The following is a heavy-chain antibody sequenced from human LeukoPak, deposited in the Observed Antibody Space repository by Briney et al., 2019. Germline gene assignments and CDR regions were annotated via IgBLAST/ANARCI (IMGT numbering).Heavy chain of an antibody. J-gene: IGHJ4*02. D-gene: IGHD3-22*01. CDR2: ISDSGGRT. CDR1: GITLSNYG. Sequence: GGSLRLSCAVSGITLSNYGMSWVRQAPGKGLEWVAGISDSGGRTNYADSVKGRFTISRDNPKNTLYLQMNSLRAEDTAVYFCAKRGVVIRVILVGFHKEAYYFDSSGQGVLVTVSS. V-gene: IGHV3-23*01. CDR3: AKRGVVIRVILVGFHKEAYYFDS.